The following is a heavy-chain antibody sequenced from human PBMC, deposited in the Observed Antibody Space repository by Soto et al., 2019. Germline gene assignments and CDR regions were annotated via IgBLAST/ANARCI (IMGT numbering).Heavy chain of an antibody. CDR1: GVFIRSGRYY. CDR2: IYYSGST. CDR3: ARHPDAYYDGMDV. J-gene: IGHJ6*02. V-gene: IGHV4-39*01. Sequence: SETLCLTCTVPGVFIRSGRYYWGWIRQPPGKGLEWIGSIYYSGSTYYNPSLKSRVTISVDTSKNQFSLKLSSVTAADTAVYYCARHPDAYYDGMDVWGQGTTVT.